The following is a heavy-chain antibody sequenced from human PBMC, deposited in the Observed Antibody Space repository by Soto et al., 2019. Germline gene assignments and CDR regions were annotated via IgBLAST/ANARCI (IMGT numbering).Heavy chain of an antibody. CDR2: ISSSSSYT. CDR3: ARVSITMVRGVRLHWFDP. Sequence: GGSLRLSCAASGFTFSDYYMSWIRQAPGKGLEWVSYISSSSSYTNYADSVKGRFTISRDNAKNSLYLQMNSLRAEDTAVYYCARVSITMVRGVRLHWFDPWGQGTLVTVSS. D-gene: IGHD3-10*01. J-gene: IGHJ5*02. CDR1: GFTFSDYY. V-gene: IGHV3-11*06.